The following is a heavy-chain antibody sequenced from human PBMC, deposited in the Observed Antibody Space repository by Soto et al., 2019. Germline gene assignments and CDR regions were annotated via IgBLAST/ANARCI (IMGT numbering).Heavy chain of an antibody. V-gene: IGHV3-23*01. D-gene: IGHD6-19*01. CDR3: AKDWVLYSSGWPYFDY. CDR2: ISGSGGST. CDR1: GFTFSSYA. Sequence: SLRLSCAASGFTFSSYAMSWVRQAPGKGLEWVSAISGSGGSTYYADSVKGRFTISRDNSKNTLYLQMNSLRAEDTAVYYCAKDWVLYSSGWPYFDYWGQGTLVTVSS. J-gene: IGHJ4*02.